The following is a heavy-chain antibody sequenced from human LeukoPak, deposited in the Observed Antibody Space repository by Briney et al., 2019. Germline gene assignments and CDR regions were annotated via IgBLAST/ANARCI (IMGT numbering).Heavy chain of an antibody. CDR2: MNPNSGNT. V-gene: IGHV1-8*01. CDR3: ARAPREGYSSGWYVGQDAFDI. D-gene: IGHD6-19*01. CDR1: GYTFTSYD. Sequence: ASVKVSCKASGYTFTSYDINWVRQATGQGLEWMGWMNPNSGNTGYAQKFQGRVTMTRNTSISTAYMELSSLRSEDTAVYYCARAPREGYSSGWYVGQDAFDIWGQGTMVTVSS. J-gene: IGHJ3*02.